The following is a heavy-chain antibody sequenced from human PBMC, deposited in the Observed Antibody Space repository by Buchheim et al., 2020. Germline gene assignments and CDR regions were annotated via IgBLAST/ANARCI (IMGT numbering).Heavy chain of an antibody. D-gene: IGHD6-13*01. V-gene: IGHV1-69*01. CDR2: IIPIFGTA. J-gene: IGHJ6*03. CDR1: GGTFSSYA. CDR3: AREGRSSIYYYYMDV. Sequence: QVQLVQSGAEMKKPGSSVKVSCKASGGTFSSYAISWVRQAPGQGLEWMGGIIPIFGTANYAQRFQGSVTLTAHESTRTAHMELSSLRSEDTAVYYCAREGRSSIYYYYMDVWGKGTT.